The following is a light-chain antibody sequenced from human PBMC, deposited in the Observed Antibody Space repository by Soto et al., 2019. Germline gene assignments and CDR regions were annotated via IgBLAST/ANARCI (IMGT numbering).Light chain of an antibody. CDR1: SSNFGNNF. J-gene: IGLJ3*02. V-gene: IGLV1-51*02. CDR2: ENN. Sequence: QSVLTQPPSVSAAPGQMVTISCSGGSSNFGNNFVSGYQHLPRTAPKLLIYENNKRPSGIPDRFSGSKSGTSATLGITGLQTGDEADYYCAAWDSSLSIWMFGGGTQLTVL. CDR3: AAWDSSLSIWM.